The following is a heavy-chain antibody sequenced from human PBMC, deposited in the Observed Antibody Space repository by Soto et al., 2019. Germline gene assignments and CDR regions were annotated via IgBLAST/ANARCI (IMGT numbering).Heavy chain of an antibody. J-gene: IGHJ6*02. CDR1: GYSFTSYW. D-gene: IGHD6-25*01. CDR2: IDPSDSYT. CDR3: ASPQGGSTNYYYGMDV. V-gene: IGHV5-10-1*01. Sequence: PGESLKISCKGSGYSFTSYWISWVRQMPGKGLEWMGRIDPSDSYTNYSPSFQGHVTISADKSISTAYLQWSSLKASDTAMYYCASPQGGSTNYYYGMDVWGQGTTVTAP.